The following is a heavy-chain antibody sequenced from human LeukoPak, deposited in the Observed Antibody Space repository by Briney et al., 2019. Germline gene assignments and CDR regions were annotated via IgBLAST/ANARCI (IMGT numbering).Heavy chain of an antibody. CDR1: GFSFRSYG. J-gene: IGHJ3*02. Sequence: GGSLRLSCTASGFSFRSYGMNWVRQAPGKGREWISYISEDSETTYYADSVKGRFTISRSNAENSLFLQMNSLRAEDTAVYFCVREPTRRNLQTYGAWDAFDIWGQGTMVTVSS. D-gene: IGHD4-17*01. CDR3: VREPTRRNLQTYGAWDAFDI. V-gene: IGHV3-48*04. CDR2: ISEDSETT.